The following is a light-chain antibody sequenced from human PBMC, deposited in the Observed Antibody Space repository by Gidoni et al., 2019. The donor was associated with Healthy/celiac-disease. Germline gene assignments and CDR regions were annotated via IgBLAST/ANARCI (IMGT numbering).Light chain of an antibody. CDR3: NSRDSSGNHLRV. CDR1: SLRSYY. V-gene: IGLV3-19*01. J-gene: IGLJ1*01. Sequence: SSELTQDPAVSVALGQTGRITCQGDSLRSYYASWYQQKPGQAPVLVIYGKNNRPSGIPDRFSGSSSGNTASLTIPGAQAEDEADYYCNSRDSSGNHLRVFGTGTKVTVL. CDR2: GKN.